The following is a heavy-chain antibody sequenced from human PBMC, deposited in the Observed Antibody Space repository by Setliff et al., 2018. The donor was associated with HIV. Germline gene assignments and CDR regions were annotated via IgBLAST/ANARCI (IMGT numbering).Heavy chain of an antibody. V-gene: IGHV5-10-1*01. J-gene: IGHJ4*02. D-gene: IGHD3-16*01. CDR3: ARHEDWGPLDF. Sequence: GESLTISCKGSGNSFSNHWFSWVRQVPGQGLEWMGNIDPSDSYTHYSPSFQGHVTISADKSISTVYLLWSSLKASDTAIYYCARHEDWGPLDFWGQGTLVTVS. CDR2: IDPSDSYT. CDR1: GNSFSNHW.